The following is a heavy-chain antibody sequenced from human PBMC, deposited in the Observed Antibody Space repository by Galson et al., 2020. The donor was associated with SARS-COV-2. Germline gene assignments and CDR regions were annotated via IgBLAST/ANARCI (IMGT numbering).Heavy chain of an antibody. CDR1: DFSFGTYT. J-gene: IGHJ3*01. V-gene: IGHV3-23*01. Sequence: GGSLRLSCAASDFSFGTYTMSWVRQAPGKGVEWVSAIGPRGSTTHYADSVKGRFTISRDNSKNTLFLQMNSLRAEDTAVYYCAKDRGYYSGIDAFDAWGQGTMVTVSS. CDR3: AKDRGYYSGIDAFDA. CDR2: IGPRGSTT. D-gene: IGHD3-22*01.